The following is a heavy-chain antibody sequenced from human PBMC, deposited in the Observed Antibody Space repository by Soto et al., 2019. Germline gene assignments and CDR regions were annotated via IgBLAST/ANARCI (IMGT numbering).Heavy chain of an antibody. D-gene: IGHD3-10*01. Sequence: QVQLQQWGAGLLKPSETLSLTCAVYGGSFSGYYWSWIRQPPGKGLEWIGEINHSGSTNYNPSLKRRVTISVDTSKNQFSLKLSSVTAADTAVYYCARGRDLLWFGEDYYYYGMDVWGQGTTVTVSS. CDR2: INHSGST. V-gene: IGHV4-34*01. CDR3: ARGRDLLWFGEDYYYYGMDV. CDR1: GGSFSGYY. J-gene: IGHJ6*02.